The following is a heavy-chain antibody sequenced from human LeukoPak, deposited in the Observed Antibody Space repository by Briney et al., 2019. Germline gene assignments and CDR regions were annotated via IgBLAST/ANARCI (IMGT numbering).Heavy chain of an antibody. CDR3: AKGAVGGSYDY. Sequence: GSLRLSCAASGFTFSEYAMSWVRQAPGKGGEWVSSVSGSGGSTSYADSVKGSFTISRDNDKNTLYLKMNSLRAGDTAIYYCAKGAVGGSYDYWGQGTLVTVSS. CDR1: GFTFSEYA. J-gene: IGHJ4*02. CDR2: VSGSGGST. D-gene: IGHD1-26*01. V-gene: IGHV3-23*01.